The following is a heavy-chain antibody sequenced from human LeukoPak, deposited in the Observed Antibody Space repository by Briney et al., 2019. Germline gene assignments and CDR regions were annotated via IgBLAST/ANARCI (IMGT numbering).Heavy chain of an antibody. CDR2: IWYDGSNI. CDR1: GFTFSSYG. V-gene: IGHV3-33*01. CDR3: ARVRGMYSSGWYSN. D-gene: IGHD6-19*01. J-gene: IGHJ4*02. Sequence: GGSLRLSCAASGFTFSSYGMHWVRQAPGKGLEWVAVIWYDGSNIYYADSVKGRFTISRDNSKNTLYLQMNSLRAEDTAVYYCARVRGMYSSGWYSNWGQGTLVTVSS.